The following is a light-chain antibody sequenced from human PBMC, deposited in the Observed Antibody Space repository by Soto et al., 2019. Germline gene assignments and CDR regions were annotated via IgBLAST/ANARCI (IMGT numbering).Light chain of an antibody. J-gene: IGKJ4*01. CDR1: RDISNY. V-gene: IGKV1-27*01. Sequence: DIQMTQSPSSLCASLGDRVSLTCLASRDISNYLAWYHQKPGQVPRLLISGASTLHSGVPSRFSGSGSGTDFTLTITSLQPEDIATYFCQKYDPAPLTFGGGTKVDIK. CDR2: GAS. CDR3: QKYDPAPLT.